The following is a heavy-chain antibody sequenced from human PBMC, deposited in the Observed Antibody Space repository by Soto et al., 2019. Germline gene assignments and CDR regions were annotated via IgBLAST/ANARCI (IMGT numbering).Heavy chain of an antibody. CDR1: GYSFANYW. CDR2: VNPDDSTT. J-gene: IGHJ5*02. D-gene: IGHD2-2*01. CDR3: VRRFCSGTSCRFNWFDT. Sequence: PGESLKISCEGSGYSFANYWIGWVRQMPGKGLEWMGIVNPDDSTTTYSQSFQGQVIISADKSVRSAYLQWSSLKDSDTATYYCVRRFCSGTSCRFNWFDTRGQGTLVTVSS. V-gene: IGHV5-51*01.